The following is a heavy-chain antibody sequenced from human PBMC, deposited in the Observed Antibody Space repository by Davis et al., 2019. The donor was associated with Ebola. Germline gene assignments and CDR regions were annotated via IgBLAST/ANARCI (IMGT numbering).Heavy chain of an antibody. Sequence: MPSETLSLTCTVSGGSISNYYWSWIRQPPGKGLEWIGNIHYLGNTNYNPSLKSRVTISVDKSKNQFSLKLSSVTAADTAVYYCARDEALITMVRGVIITSRWFDPWGQGTLVTVSS. J-gene: IGHJ5*02. CDR1: GGSISNYY. D-gene: IGHD3-10*01. CDR2: IHYLGNT. V-gene: IGHV4-59*12. CDR3: ARDEALITMVRGVIITSRWFDP.